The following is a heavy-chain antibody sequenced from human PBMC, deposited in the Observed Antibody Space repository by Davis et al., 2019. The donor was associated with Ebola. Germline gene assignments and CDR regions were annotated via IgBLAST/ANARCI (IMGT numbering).Heavy chain of an antibody. CDR3: ATRGKAGLGLYFHY. CDR1: GNSVNDSYF. V-gene: IGHV4-38-2*01. Sequence: SETLSLTCSVSGNSVNDSYFWGWVRQSPGKGLEWIGSIFQSGSDSYDPSLKSRVKISLHASKNQVSLSLASVTAADTAVYYCATRGKAGLGLYFHYWGQGALVTVSS. D-gene: IGHD6-19*01. J-gene: IGHJ4*02. CDR2: IFQSGSD.